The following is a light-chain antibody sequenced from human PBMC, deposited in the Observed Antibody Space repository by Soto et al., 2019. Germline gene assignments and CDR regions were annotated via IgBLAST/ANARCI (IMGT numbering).Light chain of an antibody. CDR3: QQYGRYST. V-gene: IGKV1-5*03. Sequence: DIQMTQSPSTLSASVGDRVTITCRASQNINTWLAWYQRKPGSAPKLLIYKASTLESGVPSRFSGSGSGTEFTLTINSLQPQDFATYFCQQYGRYSTFGQGTKVEIE. CDR2: KAS. CDR1: QNINTW. J-gene: IGKJ1*01.